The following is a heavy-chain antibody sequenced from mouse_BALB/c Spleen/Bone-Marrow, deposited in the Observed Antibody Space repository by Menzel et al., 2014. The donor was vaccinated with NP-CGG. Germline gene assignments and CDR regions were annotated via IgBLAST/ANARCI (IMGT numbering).Heavy chain of an antibody. CDR1: GFNIKDTY. CDR3: ARGGTTATWYFDV. Sequence: SGAELVKPGASVKLSCTASGFNIKDTYMHWVKQRPEQGLEWIGRIDPANGNTKYDPKFQGKATITADTSSNTAYLQLRSLTSEDTAVYYCARGGTTATWYFDVWGAGTPVTVSS. V-gene: IGHV14-3*02. D-gene: IGHD1-2*01. J-gene: IGHJ1*01. CDR2: IDPANGNT.